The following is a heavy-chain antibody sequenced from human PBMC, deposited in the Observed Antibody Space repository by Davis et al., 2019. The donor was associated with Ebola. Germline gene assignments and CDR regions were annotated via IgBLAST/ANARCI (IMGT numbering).Heavy chain of an antibody. CDR3: TMTTVTDDY. J-gene: IGHJ4*02. D-gene: IGHD4-17*01. CDR2: IYSGGST. V-gene: IGHV3-53*01. Sequence: GESLKISCAASGFTVSSNYMSWVRQAPGKGLEWVSVIYSGGSTYYADSVKGRFTISRDNSKNTAYLQMNSLKTEDTAVYYCTMTTVTDDYWGQGTLVTVSS. CDR1: GFTVSSNY.